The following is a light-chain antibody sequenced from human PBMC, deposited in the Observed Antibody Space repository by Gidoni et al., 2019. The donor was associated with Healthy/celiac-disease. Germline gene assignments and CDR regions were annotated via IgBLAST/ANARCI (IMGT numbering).Light chain of an antibody. CDR3: QQYGSSPWT. Sequence: EIVLTQSPGTLSLSPGERATLSCRASQSVSSSYLAWYQQQPGQAPRLLIYGASSRATGIPDRFSGSGSGTDFTLTISRLEPEDFAVYYCQQYGSSPWTFXQXTKVEIK. CDR2: GAS. J-gene: IGKJ1*01. CDR1: QSVSSSY. V-gene: IGKV3-20*01.